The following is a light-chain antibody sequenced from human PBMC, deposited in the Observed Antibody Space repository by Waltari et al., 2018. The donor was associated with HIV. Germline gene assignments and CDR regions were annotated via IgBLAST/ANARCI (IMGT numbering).Light chain of an antibody. Sequence: SYELTQPPSVSVSPGQTASVTCSGDKLGNMYSWRHLQKPGQSPVLVIYPHNKRRSGIPERFSGSNSGNTATLTFSGTQAMDEADYYCQAWDSGTGVVFGGGTKLTVL. J-gene: IGLJ2*01. CDR2: PHN. V-gene: IGLV3-1*01. CDR3: QAWDSGTGVV. CDR1: KLGNMY.